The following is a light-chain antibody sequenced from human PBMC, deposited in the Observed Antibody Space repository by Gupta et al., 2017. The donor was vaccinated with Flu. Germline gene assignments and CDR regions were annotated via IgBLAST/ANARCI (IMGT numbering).Light chain of an antibody. CDR3: SSYTSSTTEV. J-gene: IGLJ1*01. V-gene: IGLV2-14*04. Sequence: SITSSCTGTSSDVGGYKYVSWYQQHPGKAHKLRMYDVSNRPSGVSNRCSGSKSGNTASLTISGLQAEDDADYYCSSYTSSTTEVFGTGTRVTVL. CDR1: SSDVGGYKY. CDR2: DVS.